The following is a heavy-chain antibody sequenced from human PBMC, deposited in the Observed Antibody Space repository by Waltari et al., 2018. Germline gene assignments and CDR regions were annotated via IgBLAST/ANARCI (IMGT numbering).Heavy chain of an antibody. CDR3: ARRGWHVAFDI. J-gene: IGHJ3*02. CDR1: GGSISSYF. V-gene: IGHV4-4*07. CDR2: LHNSGTS. Sequence: QVQLQESGPGLVKPSETLSLTCTVSGGSISSYFWNWIRQPAGKGLGWIGRLHNSGTSNYNPSLESRITMSLDTSKNQFSLKLSSVTAADTAVYYCARRGWHVAFDIWGQGKMVTVSS. D-gene: IGHD6-19*01.